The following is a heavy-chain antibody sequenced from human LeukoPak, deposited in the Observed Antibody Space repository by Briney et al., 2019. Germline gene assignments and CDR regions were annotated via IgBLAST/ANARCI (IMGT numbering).Heavy chain of an antibody. D-gene: IGHD5-18*01. J-gene: IGHJ6*03. CDR1: GGTFSSYA. Sequence: ASVEVSCKASGGTFSSYAISWVRQAPGQGLEWMGGIIPIFGTANYAQKFQGRVTITTDESTSTAYMELSSLRSEDTAVYYCARGGYSYGPHYYYYYMDVRGKGTTVTVSS. V-gene: IGHV1-69*05. CDR2: IIPIFGTA. CDR3: ARGGYSYGPHYYYYYMDV.